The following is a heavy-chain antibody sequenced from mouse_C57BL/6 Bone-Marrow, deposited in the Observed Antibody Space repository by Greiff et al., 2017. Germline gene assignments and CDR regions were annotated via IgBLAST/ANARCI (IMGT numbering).Heavy chain of an antibody. V-gene: IGHV1-55*01. Sequence: QVQLQQPGAELVKPGASVKMSCKASGYTFTSYWITWVKQRPGQGLEWIGDIYPGSGSTKYNEKFKSKATLTVDTSSSTAYMQLSSLTSEDSAVYYSAREDAYYYGSSLYFDYWGQGTTLTVSS. CDR3: AREDAYYYGSSLYFDY. D-gene: IGHD1-1*01. CDR1: GYTFTSYW. CDR2: IYPGSGST. J-gene: IGHJ2*01.